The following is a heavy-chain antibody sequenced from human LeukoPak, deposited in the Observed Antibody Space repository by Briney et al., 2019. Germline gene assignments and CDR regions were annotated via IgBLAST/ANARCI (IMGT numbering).Heavy chain of an antibody. V-gene: IGHV4-34*01. J-gene: IGHJ1*01. D-gene: IGHD3-16*02. CDR1: GGSFSGYY. Sequence: PSETLSLTCAVYGGSFSGYYWSWIRQPPGKGLEWIGEINHSGSTNYNPSLKSRVTISVDTSKNQFSLKLSSVTAADTAVYYCARTFPRGYYDYVWGSYRYNGYFKHWGQGTLVTVSS. CDR3: ARTFPRGYYDYVWGSYRYNGYFKH. CDR2: INHSGST.